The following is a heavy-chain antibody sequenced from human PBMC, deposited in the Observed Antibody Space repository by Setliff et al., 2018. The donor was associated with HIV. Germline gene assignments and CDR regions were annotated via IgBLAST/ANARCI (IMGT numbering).Heavy chain of an antibody. CDR2: INHSGRT. J-gene: IGHJ4*02. V-gene: IGHV4-34*01. CDR3: ARGMEVTFDH. Sequence: PSETLSLTCVVFGGSFSGYYWSWIRQPPGKGLEWIGEINHSGRTNYNPSLKSRVTISVDTSKNQFSLKLTSVTAADTAVYYCARGMEVTFDHWGQGTLVTVSS. D-gene: IGHD2-21*02. CDR1: GGSFSGYY.